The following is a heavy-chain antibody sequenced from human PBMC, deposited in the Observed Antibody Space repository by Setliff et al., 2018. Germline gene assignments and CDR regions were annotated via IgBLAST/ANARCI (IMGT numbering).Heavy chain of an antibody. V-gene: IGHV4-4*08. Sequence: SETLYLTCTVSGGSISSHYWSWIRQPPGKGLEWIGHIYTSGSTNYNPSLKSRVTISVDTSKNQFSLKLSSVTAADTAVYYCARVGATYYFDYWGQGTLVTVSS. J-gene: IGHJ4*02. D-gene: IGHD1-26*01. CDR3: ARVGATYYFDY. CDR1: GGSISSHY. CDR2: IYTSGST.